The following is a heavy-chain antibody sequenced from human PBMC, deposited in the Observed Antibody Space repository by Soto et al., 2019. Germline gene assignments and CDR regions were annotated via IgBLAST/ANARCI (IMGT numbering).Heavy chain of an antibody. CDR1: GFTFSSYA. V-gene: IGHV3-23*01. CDR3: AKGDYYGSGSYFLYFDY. Sequence: GSLRLSCAASGFTFSSYAMSWVRQAPGKGLEWVSAISGSGGSTYYADSVKGRFTISRDNSKNTLYLQMNSLRAEDTAVYYCAKGDYYGSGSYFLYFDYWGQGTLVTVSS. J-gene: IGHJ4*02. CDR2: ISGSGGST. D-gene: IGHD3-10*01.